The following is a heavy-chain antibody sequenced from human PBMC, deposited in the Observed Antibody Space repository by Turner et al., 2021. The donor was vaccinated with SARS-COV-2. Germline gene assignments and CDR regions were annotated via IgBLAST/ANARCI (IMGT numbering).Heavy chain of an antibody. CDR3: ATSWELPDAYFDS. V-gene: IGHV1-24*01. CDR2: FNPEDGEP. J-gene: IGHJ4*02. Sequence: QVHLLQSGAEVKKPGASVKVSCKVSGYTLSELSIHWVQQAPGKGPEWMGGFNPEDGEPIYAQMFQGRFSLTEDTSTDTLYMELSSLRSEDTAVYYCATSWELPDAYFDSWGQGTLVTVSS. CDR1: GYTLSELS. D-gene: IGHD1-7*01.